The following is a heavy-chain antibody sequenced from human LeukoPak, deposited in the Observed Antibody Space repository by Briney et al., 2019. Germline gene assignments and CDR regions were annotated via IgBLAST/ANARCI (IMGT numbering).Heavy chain of an antibody. V-gene: IGHV3-11*01. CDR2: ITATGSTT. CDR3: ARRTIITPGGFDY. CDR1: GFSLSDYY. D-gene: IGHD3-10*01. Sequence: GSLXLSCAVSGFSLSDYYMTWIRQVPGKGLEWISYITATGSTTYYADSLKGRLTISSETAKSFVYLQMNSLRVDDTAVYYCARRTIITPGGFDYWGQGTLVTVSS. J-gene: IGHJ4*02.